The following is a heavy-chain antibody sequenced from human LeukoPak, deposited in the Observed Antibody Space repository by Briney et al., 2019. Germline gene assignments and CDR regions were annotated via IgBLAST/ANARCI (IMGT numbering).Heavy chain of an antibody. Sequence: GGSLKLSCAASGSTFSSYSMNWVRQAPGKGLEWVSSISSSSSYADSVKGRFTISRDNAKNSLYLQMNSLRAEDTAVYYCARGSDFDYWGQGTLVTVSS. D-gene: IGHD1-26*01. CDR3: ARGSDFDY. V-gene: IGHV3-21*01. J-gene: IGHJ4*02. CDR1: GSTFSSYS. CDR2: ISSSSS.